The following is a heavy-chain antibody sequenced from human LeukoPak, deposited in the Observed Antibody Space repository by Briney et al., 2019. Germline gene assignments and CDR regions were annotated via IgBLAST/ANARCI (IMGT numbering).Heavy chain of an antibody. CDR1: GGSISSGGYY. V-gene: IGHV4-30-2*01. D-gene: IGHD6-6*01. CDR2: IYHSGST. J-gene: IGHJ4*02. CDR3: ARDPAHSSSYLAFDY. Sequence: PSETLSLTCTVSGGSISSGGYYWSWIRQPPGTGLEWIGYIYHSGSTYYNPSLKSRVTISVDRSKNQFSLKLSSVTAADTAVYYCARDPAHSSSYLAFDYWGQGTLVTVSS.